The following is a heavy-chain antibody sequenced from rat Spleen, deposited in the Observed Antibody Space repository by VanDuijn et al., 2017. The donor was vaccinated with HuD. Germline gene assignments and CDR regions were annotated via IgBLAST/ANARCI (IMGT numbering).Heavy chain of an antibody. J-gene: IGHJ3*01. CDR1: GFTFNNYW. Sequence: EVQLVESGGGLVQPGRSLKLSCVASGFTFNNYWMTWIRQAPGKGLEWVASISNTGGTTNYPDSVKGRISISRDNAKSTLYVQLNSLRSEDTATYFCTRGVDYGYNAFAYWGQGTLVTVSS. D-gene: IGHD1-9*01. V-gene: IGHV5-31*01. CDR3: TRGVDYGYNAFAY. CDR2: ISNTGGTT.